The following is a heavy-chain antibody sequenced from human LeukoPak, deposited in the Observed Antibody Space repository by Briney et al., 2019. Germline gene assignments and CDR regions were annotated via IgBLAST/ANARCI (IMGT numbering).Heavy chain of an antibody. Sequence: SETLSLTCTVSGVSISSYYWSWIRQPPGKGLEWIGYIYYSGSTNYNPSLKSRVTISVDTSKNQFSLKLSSVTAADTAVYYCARGSGNWNYDFDYWGQGTLVTVSS. V-gene: IGHV4-59*01. CDR3: ARGSGNWNYDFDY. D-gene: IGHD1-7*01. CDR2: IYYSGST. CDR1: GVSISSYY. J-gene: IGHJ4*02.